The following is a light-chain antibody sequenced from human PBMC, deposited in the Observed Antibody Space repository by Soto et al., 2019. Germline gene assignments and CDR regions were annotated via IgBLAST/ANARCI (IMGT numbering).Light chain of an antibody. CDR1: SSDVGSYNR. V-gene: IGLV2-18*02. Sequence: QSALTQPTSVSGSPGQSVTISCTGTSSDVGSYNRVSWYQQPPGTAPKLMIYEVSNRPSGVPDRFSGSKSGNTASLTISGLQAEDEADYYCSSYTSSSTFIVFGTGTKLTVL. CDR2: EVS. J-gene: IGLJ1*01. CDR3: SSYTSSSTFIV.